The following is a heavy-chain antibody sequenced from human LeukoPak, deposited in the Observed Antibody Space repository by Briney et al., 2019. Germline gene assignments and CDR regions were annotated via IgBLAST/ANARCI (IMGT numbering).Heavy chain of an antibody. J-gene: IGHJ5*02. CDR2: ISAYNGNT. CDR3: ARVTLRYFVKNWFDP. Sequence: GASVKVSCKASGYTFTSYGISWVRQAPGQGLEWMGWISAYNGNTNYAQKLQGRVTMTTDTSTSTAYMELRSLRSDDTAVYYCARVTLRYFVKNWFDPWGQGTLVTVSS. D-gene: IGHD3-9*01. CDR1: GYTFTSYG. V-gene: IGHV1-18*01.